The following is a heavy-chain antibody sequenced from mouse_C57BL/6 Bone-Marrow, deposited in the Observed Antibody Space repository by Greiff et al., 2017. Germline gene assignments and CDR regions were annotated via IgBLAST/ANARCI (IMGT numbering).Heavy chain of an antibody. V-gene: IGHV5-16*01. Sequence: EVMLVESEGGLVQPGSSMKLSCTASGFTFSDYYMAWVRQVPEKGLEWVANINYYGSSTYYLDSLKSRFIISRDNAKNILYLQMSSLKSEDTATYYCARDGCNYFDDWGQGTTLTVSS. CDR3: ARDGCNYFDD. CDR1: GFTFSDYY. J-gene: IGHJ2*01. D-gene: IGHD2-2*01. CDR2: INYYGSST.